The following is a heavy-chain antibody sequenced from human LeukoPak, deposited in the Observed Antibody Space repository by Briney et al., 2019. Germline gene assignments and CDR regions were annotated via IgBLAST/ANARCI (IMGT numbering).Heavy chain of an antibody. Sequence: GASVKVSCKASGGTFGNYAINWVRQAPGQGLEWMGGIIPILGTPYYAQKFQGRVTITADESTSTAYMELSSLRSEDTAMYYCARDLNYPTFNWFDPWGQGTLVTVSS. CDR1: GGTFGNYA. CDR3: ARDLNYPTFNWFDP. J-gene: IGHJ5*02. D-gene: IGHD4-11*01. CDR2: IIPILGTP. V-gene: IGHV1-69*13.